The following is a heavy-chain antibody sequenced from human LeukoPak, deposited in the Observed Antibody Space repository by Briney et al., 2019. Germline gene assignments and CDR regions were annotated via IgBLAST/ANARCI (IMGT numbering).Heavy chain of an antibody. D-gene: IGHD2/OR15-2a*01. CDR2: TSYAGGT. Sequence: SETLSLTCTVSGDSISSSSFFWSWIRQPPGGDLEYTGSTSYAGGTYYSPSLRSRVTISMETSKNQFSLRLTSVTAADTAVFYCARLISSHHSFDYWGQGTLVTVSS. CDR3: ARLISSHHSFDY. V-gene: IGHV4-39*01. J-gene: IGHJ4*02. CDR1: GDSISSSSFF.